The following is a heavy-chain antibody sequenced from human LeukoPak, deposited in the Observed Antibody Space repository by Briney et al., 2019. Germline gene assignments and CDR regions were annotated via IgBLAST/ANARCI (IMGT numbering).Heavy chain of an antibody. CDR1: GYTLTELS. J-gene: IGHJ4*02. Sequence: ASVKVSSKVSGYTLTELSMHWVRQAPGKGLEWMGGFDPEDGETIYAQKFQGRVTMTEDTSTDTAYMELSSLRSEDTAVYYCATGAESASGSYSVFDYWGQGTLVTVSS. V-gene: IGHV1-24*01. D-gene: IGHD1-26*01. CDR3: ATGAESASGSYSVFDY. CDR2: FDPEDGET.